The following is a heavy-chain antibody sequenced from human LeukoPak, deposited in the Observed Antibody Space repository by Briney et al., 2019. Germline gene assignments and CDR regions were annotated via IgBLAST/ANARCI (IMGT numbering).Heavy chain of an antibody. V-gene: IGHV4-59*01. CDR1: GGSISNYY. CDR2: INYSGST. CDR3: AREGWGPLYYYYGMDV. Sequence: SETLSLTCTVSGGSISNYYWSWIRQPPGKGLEWIGYINYSGSTNYNPSLKGRVTISVDTSKNQFSLRLSSVTAADTAVYYCAREGWGPLYYYYGMDVWGQGTTVTVSS. J-gene: IGHJ6*02. D-gene: IGHD7-27*01.